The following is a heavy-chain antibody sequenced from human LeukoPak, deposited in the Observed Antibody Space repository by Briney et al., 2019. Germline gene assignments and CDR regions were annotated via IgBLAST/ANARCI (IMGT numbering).Heavy chain of an antibody. J-gene: IGHJ4*02. Sequence: GGSLRLSCAASGFTFDDYAMHWVRHAPGKGLEWVSGISGRGGSTYYADSVKGRFTISRDNSKNTLYLQMNTLRAEDTAVYYCAKVGEPYGSGSYYVDYWGQGTLVTVSS. CDR1: GFTFDDYA. CDR3: AKVGEPYGSGSYYVDY. D-gene: IGHD3-10*01. CDR2: ISGRGGST. V-gene: IGHV3-23*01.